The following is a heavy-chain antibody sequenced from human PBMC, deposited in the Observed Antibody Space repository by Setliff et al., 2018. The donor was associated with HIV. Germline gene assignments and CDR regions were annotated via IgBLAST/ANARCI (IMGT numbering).Heavy chain of an antibody. V-gene: IGHV7-4-1*02. J-gene: IGHJ4*02. CDR2: INTYTGSP. D-gene: IGHD3-22*01. Sequence: ASVKVSCKASGYTFTSYGLSWVRQAPGQGLEWMGWINTYTGSPTYAQDFTGRFLFSLDTSVSTAYLEISSLKAEDIAVYYCARDGYFYDSSGHLAYYFDFWGQGTLVTVSS. CDR3: ARDGYFYDSSGHLAYYFDF. CDR1: GYTFTSYG.